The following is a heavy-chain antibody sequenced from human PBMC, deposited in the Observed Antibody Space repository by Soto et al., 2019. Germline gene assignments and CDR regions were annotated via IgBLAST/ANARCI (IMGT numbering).Heavy chain of an antibody. Sequence: PGGSLRLSCVASGFMVDSYAMNWVRQAPGKGLEWVSYISPGGDRIYYAESLKGRITISRDNARNSLSLQMNILSDEDTAVYYCTESADSAGWGVDFWGQGTLVTVSS. D-gene: IGHD6-19*01. CDR3: TESADSAGWGVDF. V-gene: IGHV3-48*02. CDR1: GFMVDSYA. J-gene: IGHJ4*02. CDR2: ISPGGDRI.